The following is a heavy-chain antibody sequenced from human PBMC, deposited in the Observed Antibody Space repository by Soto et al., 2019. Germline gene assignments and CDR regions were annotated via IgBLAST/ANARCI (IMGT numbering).Heavy chain of an antibody. J-gene: IGHJ5*02. V-gene: IGHV4-34*01. Sequence: PSETLSLTCAVYGGSFSGYYWSWIRQPPGKGLEWIGEINHSGSTNYNPSLKSRVTISVDTSKNQFSLKLSSVTAADTAVYYCARAGVLGVIITEPNWFDPWGQGTLVTVSS. CDR1: GGSFSGYY. CDR3: ARAGVLGVIITEPNWFDP. CDR2: INHSGST. D-gene: IGHD3-10*01.